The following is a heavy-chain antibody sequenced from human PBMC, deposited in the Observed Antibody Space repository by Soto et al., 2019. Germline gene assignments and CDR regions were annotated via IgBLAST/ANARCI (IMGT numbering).Heavy chain of an antibody. V-gene: IGHV4-34*01. CDR1: GSSFSGYF. CDR3: ARGAFLTLSGALI. J-gene: IGHJ4*02. CDR2: VTHSGST. D-gene: IGHD3-10*01. Sequence: PSETLSLTCAVSGSSFSGYFWSWIRQPPGKGLEWIGEVTHSGSTNYSPSLKSRVTMSLDKSKTQFSLNLTSVTAADTAVYYCARGAFLTLSGALIWAQGSLVTVSS.